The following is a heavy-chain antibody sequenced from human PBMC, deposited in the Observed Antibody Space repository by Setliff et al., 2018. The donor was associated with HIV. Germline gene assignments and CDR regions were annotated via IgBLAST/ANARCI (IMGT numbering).Heavy chain of an antibody. CDR1: GFAVSTYY. D-gene: IGHD6-13*01. CDR3: ATETGDIGATALYSFNY. Sequence: PGESLKISCAASGFAVSTYYMTWVRQAPGKGLGWVSLIYSSGDTYYADSVKGRFTVSRDNSKNTLYLEMSRLRAEDTGVYYCATETGDIGATALYSFNYWGQGTLVTVSS. J-gene: IGHJ4*02. CDR2: IYSSGDT. V-gene: IGHV3-66*01.